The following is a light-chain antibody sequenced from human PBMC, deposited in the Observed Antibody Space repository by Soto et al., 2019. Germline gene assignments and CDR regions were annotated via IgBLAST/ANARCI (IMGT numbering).Light chain of an antibody. CDR2: AAS. Sequence: DIQMTQSPSSVSASVGDSVTITCRASQDISRWLAWYQQKPGKAPKLLIYAASSLQSGVPSGFSGSGSGTDFTLTISSLQPEDFATYYCQQADSFTTFGPGTKVDIK. J-gene: IGKJ3*01. V-gene: IGKV1-12*01. CDR3: QQADSFTT. CDR1: QDISRW.